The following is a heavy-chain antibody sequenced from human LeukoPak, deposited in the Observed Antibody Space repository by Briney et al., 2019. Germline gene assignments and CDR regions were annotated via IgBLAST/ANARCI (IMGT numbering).Heavy chain of an antibody. Sequence: GASVKVSCKASGYTFTGYYMHWVRQAPGQGLEWMGWINPNSGGTNYAQKFQGRVTMTRDTSISTAYMELSRLRSDDTAVYYCAREGGGELTMIGVFDIWAQGTMVTVS. D-gene: IGHD3-10*02. CDR2: INPNSGGT. CDR3: AREGGGELTMIGVFDI. CDR1: GYTFTGYY. V-gene: IGHV1-2*02. J-gene: IGHJ3*02.